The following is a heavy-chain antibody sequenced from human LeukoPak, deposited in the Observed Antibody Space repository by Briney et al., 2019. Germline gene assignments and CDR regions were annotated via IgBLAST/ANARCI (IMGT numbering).Heavy chain of an antibody. CDR1: GGSISSNSHY. CDR2: IHYSGST. Sequence: SETLSLTCTVSGGSISSNSHYWAWIRQPPGKGLEWIGSIHYSGSTFYSPSLKSRVTISVDTSKSQFSLILTSLTASDTAVYFCAREEASVGDYWGQGILVTVSS. V-gene: IGHV4-39*01. J-gene: IGHJ4*02. CDR3: AREEASVGDY.